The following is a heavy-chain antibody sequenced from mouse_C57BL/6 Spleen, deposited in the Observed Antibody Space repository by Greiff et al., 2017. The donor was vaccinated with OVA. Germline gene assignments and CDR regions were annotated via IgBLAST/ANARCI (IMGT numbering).Heavy chain of an antibody. Sequence: QVQLQQPGAELVKPGASVKVSCKASGYTFTSYWMHWVKQRPGQGLEWIGRINPSDSDTNYNQKFKGKATLSVDKSSSTAYMQLSSLTSEDSAVYYCALDSSGSGYWGQGTLVTVSA. CDR1: GYTFTSYW. CDR3: ALDSSGSGY. V-gene: IGHV1-74*01. J-gene: IGHJ3*01. D-gene: IGHD3-2*02. CDR2: INPSDSDT.